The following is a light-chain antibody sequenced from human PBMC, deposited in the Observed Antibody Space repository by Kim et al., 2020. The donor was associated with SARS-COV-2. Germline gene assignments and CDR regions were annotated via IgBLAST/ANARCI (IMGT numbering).Light chain of an antibody. J-gene: IGLJ2*01. CDR3: SSFRSSGTLVL. CDR2: DVY. CDR1: SSDVGASKY. V-gene: IGLV2-14*03. Sequence: QSVLTQPASVSGSPGQSITISCSGTSSDVGASKYVSWYQQYPGKAPKLMIYDVYNRPSGVSNRFSGFKSGNTASLTISGLQADDEADYYCSSFRSSGTLVLFGGGTQLTVL.